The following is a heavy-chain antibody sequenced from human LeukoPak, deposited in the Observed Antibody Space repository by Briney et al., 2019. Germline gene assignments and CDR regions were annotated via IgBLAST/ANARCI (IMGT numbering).Heavy chain of an antibody. J-gene: IGHJ6*03. CDR3: ARDLGVVAAAYYYYYMDV. V-gene: IGHV1-69*05. CDR1: GGTFSSYA. CDR2: IIPIFGTG. D-gene: IGHD2-15*01. Sequence: ASVKVSCKASGGTFSSYAISWVRQAPGQGLEWMGRIIPIFGTGNYAQKFQGRVTITTDESTSTAYMELSSLRSEDTAVYYCARDLGVVAAAYYYYYMDVWGKGTTVTVSS.